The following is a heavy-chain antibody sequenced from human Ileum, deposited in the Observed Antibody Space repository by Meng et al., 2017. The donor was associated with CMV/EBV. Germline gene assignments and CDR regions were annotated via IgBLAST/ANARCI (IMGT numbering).Heavy chain of an antibody. D-gene: IGHD2-2*01. CDR2: IIPIFGTA. V-gene: IGHV1-69*05. CDR3: ARGRGEWVVVVPAAIDGGYYYGMDV. CDR1: GGTFSSYA. Sequence: SVKVSCKASGGTFSSYAISWVRQAPGQGLEWMGGIIPIFGTANYARKFQGRVTITTDESTSTAYMELSSLRSEDTAVYYCARGRGEWVVVVPAAIDGGYYYGMDVWGQGTTVTVSS. J-gene: IGHJ6*02.